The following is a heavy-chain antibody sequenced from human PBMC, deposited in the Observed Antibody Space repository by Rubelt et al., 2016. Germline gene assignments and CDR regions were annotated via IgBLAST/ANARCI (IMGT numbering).Heavy chain of an antibody. V-gene: IGHV3-48*03. CDR2: ITRDGSTT. Sequence: QLVESGGGLVQPGGSLRLSCSASGFTFSSCAMYWVRQAPGKGLEWVAYITRDGSTTNYADSVKGRFTISRDNGKNSLYLQMNSLRADDTAVYYCAREAYRQLNYWGQGTLVTVSS. J-gene: IGHJ4*02. D-gene: IGHD6-6*01. CDR3: AREAYRQLNY. CDR1: GFTFSSCA.